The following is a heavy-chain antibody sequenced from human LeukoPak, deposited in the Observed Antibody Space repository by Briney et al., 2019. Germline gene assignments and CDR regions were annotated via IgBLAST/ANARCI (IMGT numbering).Heavy chain of an antibody. V-gene: IGHV4-59*08. Sequence: SETLSLTCTVSGGSISSYYWTWIRQPPGKGLECIGYFHYSGSTNYNPSLKSRVTISVDTSKKQFSLRLTSVSAADTAVYYCARLGLPNAFDIWGQGTMVTVSS. D-gene: IGHD2-15*01. CDR3: ARLGLPNAFDI. CDR1: GGSISSYY. CDR2: FHYSGST. J-gene: IGHJ3*02.